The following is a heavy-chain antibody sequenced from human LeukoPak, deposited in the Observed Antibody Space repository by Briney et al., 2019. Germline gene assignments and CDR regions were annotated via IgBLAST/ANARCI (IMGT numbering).Heavy chain of an antibody. Sequence: ASVKVSCKASGYTFTNYGISWVRQAPGQGLECMGWISAYNGNTNYAQRFQGRVTMTTDTSTSTAYMELRSLRSDDTAVYYCARDPDILTGYPHYYFDYWGQGTLVTVSS. CDR1: GYTFTNYG. J-gene: IGHJ4*02. V-gene: IGHV1-18*01. D-gene: IGHD3-9*01. CDR2: ISAYNGNT. CDR3: ARDPDILTGYPHYYFDY.